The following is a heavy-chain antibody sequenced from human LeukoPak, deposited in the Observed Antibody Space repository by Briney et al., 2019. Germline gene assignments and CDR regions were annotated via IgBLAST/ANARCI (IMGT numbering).Heavy chain of an antibody. V-gene: IGHV1-3*01. J-gene: IGHJ4*02. CDR3: AKEKSFRGVIRYFDY. D-gene: IGHD3-10*01. CDR2: INAGNGNT. Sequence: GESLKISCKGSGYSFTSYWIGWVRQAPGQRLEWMGWINAGNGNTKYSQKFQGRVTITRDTSASTAYMELSSLRSEDTAVYYCAKEKSFRGVIRYFDYWGQGTLVTVSS. CDR1: GYSFTSYW.